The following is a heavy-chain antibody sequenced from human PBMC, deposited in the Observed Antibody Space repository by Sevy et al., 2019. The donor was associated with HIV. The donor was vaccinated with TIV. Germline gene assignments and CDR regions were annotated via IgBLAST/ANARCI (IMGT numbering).Heavy chain of an antibody. CDR1: GFTVSSNY. D-gene: IGHD2-15*01. CDR3: ARVNCSGGSCYYYDGMDV. J-gene: IGHJ6*02. Sequence: GGSLRLSCAASGFTVSSNYMSWVRQAPGKGLEWVSVIYSGGSTYYADSVKGRFTISRDNSKNTLYLQMNSLRAEDTAVYYCARVNCSGGSCYYYDGMDVWGQGTTVTVSS. V-gene: IGHV3-53*01. CDR2: IYSGGST.